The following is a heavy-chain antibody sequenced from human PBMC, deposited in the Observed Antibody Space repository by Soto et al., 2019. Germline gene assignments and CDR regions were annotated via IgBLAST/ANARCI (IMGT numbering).Heavy chain of an antibody. J-gene: IGHJ4*02. V-gene: IGHV1-18*01. D-gene: IGHD1-1*01. CDR2: ISAYNGHT. CDR1: GNGFTSYG. CDR3: TLGPNWTLLHSLDY. Sequence: ASVKVSCKASGNGFTSYGSSWGRQAPGQGLAWMGWISAYNGHTTYAQSLQGRLTLTSDTSTTTAYRELRSLRFDDTAVYYCTLGPNWTLLHSLDYWGQGPLVTVSS.